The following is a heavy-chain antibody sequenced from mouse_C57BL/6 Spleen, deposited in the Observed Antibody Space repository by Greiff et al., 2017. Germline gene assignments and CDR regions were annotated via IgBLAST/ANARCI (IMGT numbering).Heavy chain of an antibody. D-gene: IGHD3-2*02. J-gene: IGHJ2*01. CDR3: TTGQRRPY. Sequence: VQLQQSGAELVRPGASVKLSCTASGFNIKDDYMHWVKQRPEQGLEWIGWIDPKTGDTEYSQKFQGKATITADTSSNTAYLQLSSLTSEDPAVYYCTTGQRRPYWGQGTTLTVSS. CDR2: IDPKTGDT. V-gene: IGHV14-4*01. CDR1: GFNIKDDY.